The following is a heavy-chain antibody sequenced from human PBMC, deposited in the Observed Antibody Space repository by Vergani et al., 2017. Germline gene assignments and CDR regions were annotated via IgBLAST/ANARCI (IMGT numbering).Heavy chain of an antibody. V-gene: IGHV3-33*01. J-gene: IGHJ4*02. D-gene: IGHD3-10*01. CDR1: GFTFSSYG. CDR2: IWYDGSNK. CDR3: ARGGPLLWFGGDSRGYYFDY. Sequence: QVQLVESGGGVVQPGRSLRLSCAASGFTFSSYGMHWVRQAPGKGLEWVAVIWYDGSNKYYADSVKGRFTISRDNSKNTLYLQMNSRRAEDTAVYYCARGGPLLWFGGDSRGYYFDYWGQGTLVTVSS.